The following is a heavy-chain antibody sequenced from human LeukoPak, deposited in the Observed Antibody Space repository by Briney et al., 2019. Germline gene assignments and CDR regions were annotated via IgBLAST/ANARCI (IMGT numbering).Heavy chain of an antibody. CDR1: GFTFSSYW. CDR3: ARIRVGLHDAFDI. CDR2: ISTRSTYI. D-gene: IGHD3-16*01. V-gene: IGHV3-21*01. J-gene: IGHJ3*02. Sequence: PGGSLRLSCAASGFTFSSYWMTWVRQAPGKGLEWVSSISTRSTYIYYEASMVGRFTISRDNAKNSLYLQMSSLRAEDTAVYYCARIRVGLHDAFDIWGQGTLVTVSS.